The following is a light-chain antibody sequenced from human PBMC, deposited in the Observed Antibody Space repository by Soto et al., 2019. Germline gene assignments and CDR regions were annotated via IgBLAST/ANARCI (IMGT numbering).Light chain of an antibody. Sequence: IRVAQAPSSFSASTGDRGTIPCRASQDLRCYLAWYQQKPGKAPKLLVYSASTFQSGVPSRFSGSGSGTTFTLTISSLQSEDFATYYCQQYDSYPPFTFGPGTKVDIK. CDR1: QDLRCY. CDR3: QQYDSYPPFT. CDR2: SAS. J-gene: IGKJ3*01. V-gene: IGKV1-8*01.